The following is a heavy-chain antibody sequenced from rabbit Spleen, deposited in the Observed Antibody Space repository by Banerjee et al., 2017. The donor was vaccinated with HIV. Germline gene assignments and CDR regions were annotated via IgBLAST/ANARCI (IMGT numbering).Heavy chain of an antibody. D-gene: IGHD6-1*01. Sequence: QSLEESGGDLVKPGASLTLTCTASGFSFSSRDYMCWVRQAPGEGLEWIACIYDGSSNSTKYAKWAIARFNISKTSSTTVTLQMTSLTVADKASYLCARRYSNGYQNYVNAFNLWGPGTLVTVS. CDR3: ARRYSNGYQNYVNAFNL. J-gene: IGHJ4*01. CDR2: IYDGSSNST. V-gene: IGHV1S40*01. CDR1: GFSFSSRDY.